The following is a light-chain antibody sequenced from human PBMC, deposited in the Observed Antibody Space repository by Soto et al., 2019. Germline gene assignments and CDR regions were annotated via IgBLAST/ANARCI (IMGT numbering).Light chain of an antibody. CDR1: SSDVGGYNY. V-gene: IGLV2-8*01. CDR2: EVS. Sequence: QSVLTQPPSASGSPGQSVTISCTGTSSDVGGYNYVSWYQQHPGKAPKLMIYEVSKRPSGVPDRFSGSKSGNTASLTVSGLQAEDEADYYCCSYAGRYTYVFGTGTNLTVL. J-gene: IGLJ1*01. CDR3: CSYAGRYTYV.